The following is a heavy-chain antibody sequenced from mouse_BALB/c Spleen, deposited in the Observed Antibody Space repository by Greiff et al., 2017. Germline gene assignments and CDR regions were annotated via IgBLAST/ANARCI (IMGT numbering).Heavy chain of an antibody. J-gene: IGHJ3*01. CDR2: IWSGGST. Sequence: QVQLKQSGPGLVQPSQSLSITCTVSGFSLTSYGVHWVRQSPGKGLEWLGVIWSGGSTDYNAAFISRLSISKDNSKSQVFFKMNSLQANDTAIYYCARNVYGSTPWFAYWGQGTLVTVSA. CDR3: ARNVYGSTPWFAY. V-gene: IGHV2-2*02. CDR1: GFSLTSYG. D-gene: IGHD1-1*01.